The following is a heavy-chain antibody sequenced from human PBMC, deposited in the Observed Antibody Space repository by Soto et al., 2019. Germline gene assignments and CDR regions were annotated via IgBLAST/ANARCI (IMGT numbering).Heavy chain of an antibody. D-gene: IGHD3-9*01. V-gene: IGHV1-69*02. J-gene: IGHJ3*01. Sequence: QVQLVQSGAEVMKPGSSVKVSCKASGGTFSSYTISWVRQAPGQGLEWMGRIIPILGIANYAQKFQGRVTITADKTTSTAYMELSSLRSEDMVVYYCATALRYHPDLAFDFWGQGTMVTVSS. CDR2: IIPILGIA. CDR1: GGTFSSYT. CDR3: ATALRYHPDLAFDF.